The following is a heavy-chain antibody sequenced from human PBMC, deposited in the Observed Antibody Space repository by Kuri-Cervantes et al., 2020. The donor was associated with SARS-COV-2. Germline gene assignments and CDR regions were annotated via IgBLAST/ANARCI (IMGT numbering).Heavy chain of an antibody. J-gene: IGHJ6*03. D-gene: IGHD3-16*01. CDR1: GFQFDDYT. CDR3: ASLLSGGGAHLYYFYMDA. CDR2: ISSSSSQR. Sequence: GGSLRLSCTASGFQFDDYTMHWVRQPPGKGLEWVSSISSSSSQRYYVDSVKGRFTISRDNAKNSLYLQMNSLRAEDTAVYYCASLLSGGGAHLYYFYMDAWGKGTSVTVSS. V-gene: IGHV3-21*01.